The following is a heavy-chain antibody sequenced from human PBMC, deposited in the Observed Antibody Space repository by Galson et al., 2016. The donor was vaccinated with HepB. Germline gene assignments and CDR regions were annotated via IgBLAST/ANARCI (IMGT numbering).Heavy chain of an antibody. CDR1: GLTFSDYY. V-gene: IGHV3-11*01. Sequence: SLRLSCAASGLTFSDYYMSWIRQAPGKGLEWVSYISRSGSTTYYADSVKGRFTISRDNAKNSLYLQMNSLRAEDTAVYYCARDPWGANWFDPWGQGTLVTVSS. CDR2: ISRSGSTT. D-gene: IGHD7-27*01. CDR3: ARDPWGANWFDP. J-gene: IGHJ5*02.